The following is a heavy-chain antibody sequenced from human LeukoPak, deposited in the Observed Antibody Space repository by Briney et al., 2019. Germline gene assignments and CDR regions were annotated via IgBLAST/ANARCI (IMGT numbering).Heavy chain of an antibody. D-gene: IGHD5-24*01. CDR2: IYPGDSDT. J-gene: IGHJ4*02. CDR1: GYSFISYW. CDR3: ARQGAMAISMDY. Sequence: GESLKISCKVSGYSFISYWTAWVRQMPGKGLEWMGIIYPGDSDTRYRPSFQGQVTISVDKSISTAYLQWSSLKASDTAMYFCARQGAMAISMDYWGQGTLVTVSS. V-gene: IGHV5-51*01.